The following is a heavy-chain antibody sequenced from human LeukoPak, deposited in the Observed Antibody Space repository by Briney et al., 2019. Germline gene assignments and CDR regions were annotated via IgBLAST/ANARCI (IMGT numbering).Heavy chain of an antibody. CDR1: GFTFSSYG. J-gene: IGHJ4*02. CDR2: ISYDGSNK. D-gene: IGHD3-10*01. V-gene: IGHV3-33*01. Sequence: PGGSLRLSCAASGFTFSSYGMHWVRQAPGKGLEWVAVISYDGSNKYYADSVKGRFTFSRDIFKNTLYLYLQMNSLRAEDTAVYYCAREGYYATIDYWGQGTLVTVSS. CDR3: AREGYYATIDY.